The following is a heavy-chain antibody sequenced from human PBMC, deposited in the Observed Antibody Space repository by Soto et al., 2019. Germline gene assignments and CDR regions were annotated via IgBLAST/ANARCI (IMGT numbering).Heavy chain of an antibody. J-gene: IGHJ4*02. CDR1: GYTFSSHA. CDR2: IGGGGGDT. V-gene: IGHV3-23*01. D-gene: IGHD5-12*01. Sequence: PGGSLRLSCAASGYTFSSHAMSWFRQAPGKGLEWVSTIGGGGGDTHYADAVKGRFIISRDNSKETLYLQMNRLRVEDTAIYFCARSGSRISDYWGQGTLVTVSS. CDR3: ARSGSRISDY.